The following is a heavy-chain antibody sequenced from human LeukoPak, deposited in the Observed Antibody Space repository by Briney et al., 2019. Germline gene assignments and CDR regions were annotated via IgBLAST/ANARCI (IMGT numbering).Heavy chain of an antibody. CDR3: ARATWYGGNPSGAFDI. CDR1: GYTFTNYH. CDR2: INPSGGST. Sequence: GASVKVFCKASGYTFTNYHLHWVRQAPGQGLEWMGIINPSGGSTSYAQKFQDRVTMTRDTSTSTVYMELNSLRSEDTAVYYCARATWYGGNPSGAFDIWGQGTMVTVSS. D-gene: IGHD4/OR15-4a*01. V-gene: IGHV1-46*01. J-gene: IGHJ3*02.